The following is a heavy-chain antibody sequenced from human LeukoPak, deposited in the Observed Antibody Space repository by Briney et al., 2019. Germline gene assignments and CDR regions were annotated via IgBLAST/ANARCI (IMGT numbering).Heavy chain of an antibody. CDR1: GGSISSYY. D-gene: IGHD4-11*01. Sequence: SETLSLTCTVSGGSISSYYWSWIRQPPGKGLEWIGYIYYSGSTYYNPSLKSRVTISVDTSKNQFSLKLSSVTAADTAVYYCARMEIFYSNYPNAFDIWGQGTMVTVSS. J-gene: IGHJ3*02. CDR3: ARMEIFYSNYPNAFDI. CDR2: IYYSGST. V-gene: IGHV4-59*08.